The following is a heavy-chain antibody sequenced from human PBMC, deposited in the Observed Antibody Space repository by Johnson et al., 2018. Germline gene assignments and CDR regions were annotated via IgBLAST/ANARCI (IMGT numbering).Heavy chain of an antibody. V-gene: IGHV4-59*01. CDR3: AKIHLGYDCRTGTATTTTYYYYRDV. CDR1: GASISSYC. CDR2: ICYSGTT. Sequence: QVQLQESGPGLVKPSETLSLSCNVSGASISSYCWSWIRQPPGKGLEWIGYICYSGTTNYSPSPKSRVTVSVDTSNNQFFLKLSTVTAADPAVYYCAKIHLGYDCRTGTATTTTYYYYRDVWGKGTTVTVS. J-gene: IGHJ6*03. D-gene: IGHD5-12*01.